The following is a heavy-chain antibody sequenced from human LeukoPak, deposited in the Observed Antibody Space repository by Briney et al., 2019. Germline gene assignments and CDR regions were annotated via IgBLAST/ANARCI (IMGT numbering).Heavy chain of an antibody. CDR2: ISAYNGNT. CDR1: GYTFTSYG. V-gene: IGHV1-18*01. CDR3: ARDRGDYYFDY. Sequence: ASVKVSCKPCGYTFTSYGISWVRQAPGQGLEWMGWISAYNGNTNYAQKLHGRVTMTTDTSTSTAYMELRSLRSDDTAVYYCARDRGDYYFDYWGQGTLVTVSS. D-gene: IGHD2-21*02. J-gene: IGHJ4*02.